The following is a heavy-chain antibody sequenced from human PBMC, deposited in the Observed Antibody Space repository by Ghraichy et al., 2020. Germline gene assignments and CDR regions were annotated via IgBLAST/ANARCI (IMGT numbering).Heavy chain of an antibody. D-gene: IGHD6-19*01. Sequence: GSLRLSCAASGFVFTTFAMHWVRQAPGKGLEWVAVVSYDGSIKFYADSVKGRFTISRDNSKNTLYLQVSSLRVEDTALYFCARGFGGYYSSGPDALDIWGQGTMVIVSS. J-gene: IGHJ3*02. CDR3: ARGFGGYYSSGPDALDI. CDR2: VSYDGSIK. V-gene: IGHV3-30*04. CDR1: GFVFTTFA.